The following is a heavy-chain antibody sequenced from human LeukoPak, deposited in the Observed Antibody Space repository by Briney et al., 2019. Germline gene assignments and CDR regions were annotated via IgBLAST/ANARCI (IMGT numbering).Heavy chain of an antibody. Sequence: PGGSLRLSCAASGFTFSSYEMNWVRQAPGKGLEWVSYISSSCSTIYYVDSVKGRFTISRDNAKNSLYLQMNSLRAEDTAVYYCARRYCSSTSCLFDYWGQGTLVTVSS. D-gene: IGHD2-2*01. CDR1: GFTFSSYE. J-gene: IGHJ4*02. V-gene: IGHV3-48*03. CDR2: ISSSCSTI. CDR3: ARRYCSSTSCLFDY.